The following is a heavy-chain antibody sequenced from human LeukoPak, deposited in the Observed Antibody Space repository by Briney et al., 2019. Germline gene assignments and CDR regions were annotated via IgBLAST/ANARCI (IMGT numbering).Heavy chain of an antibody. J-gene: IGHJ4*02. CDR2: IYYSGST. CDR3: VRYEGDF. V-gene: IGHV4-59*12. CDR1: GDSISSYY. Sequence: SETLSLTCTVSGDSISSYYWSWIRQPPGKGLEWIGYIYYSGSTKYNPSLKSRVTISVDTSKNQFSLKLTSVTAADTAVYYCVRYEGDFWGQGTLVTVSS. D-gene: IGHD3-3*01.